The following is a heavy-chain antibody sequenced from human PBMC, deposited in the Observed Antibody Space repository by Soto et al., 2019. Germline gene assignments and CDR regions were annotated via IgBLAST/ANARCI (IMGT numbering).Heavy chain of an antibody. D-gene: IGHD3-3*02. Sequence: QLQLQESGPGLVKPSETLSITCTVSGVSFSPNYCSWIRQPPGYGLEWVGYIYYAGSTSYNPSLKSRVTTSLDTSKSQFSLSLSSVTAADTAVYYCARLGAFYQSLDPWGPGTLVTVSS. V-gene: IGHV4-59*08. CDR3: ARLGAFYQSLDP. J-gene: IGHJ5*02. CDR2: IYYAGST. CDR1: GVSFSPNY.